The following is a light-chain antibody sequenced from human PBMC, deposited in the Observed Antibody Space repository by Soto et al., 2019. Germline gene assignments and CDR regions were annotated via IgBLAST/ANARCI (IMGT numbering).Light chain of an antibody. CDR3: SSYTSSSPPVV. CDR2: DVS. CDR1: SSDVGGYNY. Sequence: QPVLTQPASVSGSPGQSITISCTGTSSDVGGYNYVSWYQQHPGKAPKLMIYDVSNRPSGVSNRFSGSKSGNTASLTISGLQAEDEADYYCSSYTSSSPPVVFGGGTKLTVL. J-gene: IGLJ2*01. V-gene: IGLV2-14*01.